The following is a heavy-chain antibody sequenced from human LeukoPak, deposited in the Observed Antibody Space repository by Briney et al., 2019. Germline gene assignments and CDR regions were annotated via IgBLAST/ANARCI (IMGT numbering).Heavy chain of an antibody. CDR1: GFSFSNHG. J-gene: IGHJ4*02. Sequence: GGSLRLSCAASGFSFSNHGIHWVRQAPGKGLEWVALIWYDGSNKYYADSVKGRFAISRDNSESTLYLQMNRLRAEDTALYYCAKVWKGNYYDYWGQGTLVTVSS. CDR3: AKVWKGNYYDY. V-gene: IGHV3-33*06. D-gene: IGHD1-1*01. CDR2: IWYDGSNK.